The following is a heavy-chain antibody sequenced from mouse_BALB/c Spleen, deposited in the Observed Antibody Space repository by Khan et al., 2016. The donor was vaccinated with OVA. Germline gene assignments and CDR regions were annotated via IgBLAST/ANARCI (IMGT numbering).Heavy chain of an antibody. V-gene: IGHV5-17*02. J-gene: IGHJ2*01. D-gene: IGHD1-2*01. CDR2: ISSGSSTI. Sequence: EVELVESGGGLVQPGGSRKLSCAASGFTFSSFEMHWVRQAPEKGLEWVAYISSGSSTIYYADTVKGRFTISRDNPKNTLFLQMTSLRSEDTAMXYCARNYGYYFDYWGQGTTLTVSS. CDR3: ARNYGYYFDY. CDR1: GFTFSSFE.